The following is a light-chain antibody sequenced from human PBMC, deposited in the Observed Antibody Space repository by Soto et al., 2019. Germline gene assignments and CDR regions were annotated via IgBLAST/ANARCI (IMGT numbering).Light chain of an antibody. CDR2: GAS. V-gene: IGKV3-20*01. Sequence: EIVLTQSPGTLYLSPGERATLSCRASQSVSSSYLARYQQKHGQAPRLLIYGASSRATGIPDRFSGSGSGTYFTLTISRLEPEDVAVYDCQQYGSSPPYTCGQGTKLEIK. CDR1: QSVSSSY. J-gene: IGKJ2*01. CDR3: QQYGSSPPYT.